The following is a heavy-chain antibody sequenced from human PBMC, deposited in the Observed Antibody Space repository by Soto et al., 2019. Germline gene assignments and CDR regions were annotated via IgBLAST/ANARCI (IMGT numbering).Heavy chain of an antibody. D-gene: IGHD2-15*01. CDR1: GFTFSSYG. J-gene: IGHJ4*02. Sequence: QVQLVESGGGVVQPGRSLRLSRAASGFTFSSYGMHWVRQAPGKGLEWVAVIWYDGSNKYYADSVKGRFTISRDNSKNTLYLQMNSLRAEDTAVYYCARGGYCSGGSCYSRGNDYWGQGTLVTVSS. CDR3: ARGGYCSGGSCYSRGNDY. CDR2: IWYDGSNK. V-gene: IGHV3-33*01.